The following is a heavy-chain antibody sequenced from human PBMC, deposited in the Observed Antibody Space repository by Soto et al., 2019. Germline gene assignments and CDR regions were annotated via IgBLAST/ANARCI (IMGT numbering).Heavy chain of an antibody. D-gene: IGHD4-17*01. Sequence: GLDLEWLALIYWDDDKRYSPSLKSRLTITKDTSKNQVVLTMTNMDPVDTATYYCAHSTDYGGNFGFDYWGQGTLVTVSS. CDR3: AHSTDYGGNFGFDY. CDR2: IYWDDDK. J-gene: IGHJ4*02. V-gene: IGHV2-5*02.